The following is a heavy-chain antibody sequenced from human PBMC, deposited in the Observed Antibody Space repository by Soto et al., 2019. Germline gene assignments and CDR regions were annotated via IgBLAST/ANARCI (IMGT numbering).Heavy chain of an antibody. J-gene: IGHJ5*02. V-gene: IGHV5-51*01. CDR3: ARYQFPPGNWFDP. D-gene: IGHD2-21*01. CDR1: GYNFISYW. CDR2: IYPGDSDT. Sequence: EVQLVQSGAEVKKPGESLKISCKASGYNFISYWIGWVRQMPGKGLEWMGIIYPGDSDTRYSPSFQGQVTISVDKSISTAYLQWSSLKASDTAMYYCARYQFPPGNWFDPWGQGTLVTVSS.